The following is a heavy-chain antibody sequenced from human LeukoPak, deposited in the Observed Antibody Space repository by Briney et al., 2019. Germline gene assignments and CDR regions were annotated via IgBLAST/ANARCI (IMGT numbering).Heavy chain of an antibody. D-gene: IGHD5-18*01. CDR2: INHSGST. J-gene: IGHJ4*02. CDR1: GGSFSGYY. V-gene: IGHV4-34*01. CDR3: ARKRGYSYGYDY. Sequence: SETLSLTCAVYGGSFSGYYWSWIRQPPGKGLEWIGEINHSGSTNYNPSLKSRVTISVDTSKNQFSLKLSSVTAADTAVYYCARKRGYSYGYDYWGQGTLVTVSS.